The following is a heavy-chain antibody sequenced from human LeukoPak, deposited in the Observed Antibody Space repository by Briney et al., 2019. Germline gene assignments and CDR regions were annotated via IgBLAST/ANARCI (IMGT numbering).Heavy chain of an antibody. D-gene: IGHD5-12*01. CDR1: GFTFSSYA. J-gene: IGHJ3*02. V-gene: IGHV3-23*01. CDR3: AKSRAILVAEWDI. CDR2: ISGSGAST. Sequence: GGSLRLSCAASGFTFSSYAMSWARQAPGKGLEWVSAISGSGASTYYADSVKGRFTISRDNSKNTLYLQMNSLRAEDTAVYYCAKSRAILVAEWDIWGQGTMVTVSS.